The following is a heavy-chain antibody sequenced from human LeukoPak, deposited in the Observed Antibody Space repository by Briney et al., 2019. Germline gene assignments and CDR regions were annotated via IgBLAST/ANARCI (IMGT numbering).Heavy chain of an antibody. Sequence: GGSLRLSCAASGFTFSSYTMNWVRQAPGKGLEWVSYFTSCGSTVYYADSVKGRFTISRDNAKNSLYLQMQSPTAEDTAGYFCARVGSSSKYYYYMDVWGKGTTVTVSS. CDR2: FTSCGSTV. V-gene: IGHV3-48*04. J-gene: IGHJ6*03. CDR1: GFTFSSYT. D-gene: IGHD3-10*01. CDR3: ARVGSSSKYYYYMDV.